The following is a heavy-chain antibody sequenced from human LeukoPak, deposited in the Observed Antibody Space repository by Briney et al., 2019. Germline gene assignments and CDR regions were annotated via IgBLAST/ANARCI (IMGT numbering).Heavy chain of an antibody. J-gene: IGHJ6*03. CDR1: GGSFSGYY. Sequence: SETLSLXCAVYGGSFSGYYWSWNRQPPGKGLEWIGEINHSGSTNYNPSLKSRVTISVDTSKNQFSLKLSSVTAADAAVYYCARKGPKVTMFGVVNRKTYMDVWGKGTTVTVSS. CDR2: INHSGST. CDR3: ARKGPKVTMFGVVNRKTYMDV. V-gene: IGHV4-34*01. D-gene: IGHD3-3*01.